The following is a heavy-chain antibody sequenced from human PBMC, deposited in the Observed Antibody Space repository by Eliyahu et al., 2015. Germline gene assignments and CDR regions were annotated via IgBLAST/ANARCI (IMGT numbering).Heavy chain of an antibody. CDR3: ARVGAAAPRGPTVYFFDY. CDR1: GXSISSYX. J-gene: IGHJ4*02. D-gene: IGHD6-13*01. Sequence: QVQLQEXGPGLVKPSETLSLXCSVSGXSISSYXXSWIRQPPGKGLEWIGXIYYSGSTNYNPSLKSRVTISVDTSKNQFSLKLNSVTAADTAVYYCARVGAAAPRGPTVYFFDYWGQGTLVTVSS. CDR2: IYYSGST. V-gene: IGHV4-59*01.